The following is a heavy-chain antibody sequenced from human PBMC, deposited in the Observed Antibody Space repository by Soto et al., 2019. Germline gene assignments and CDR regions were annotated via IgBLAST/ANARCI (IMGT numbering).Heavy chain of an antibody. J-gene: IGHJ6*02. CDR2: ISADNGNT. V-gene: IGHV1-18*01. CDR3: ARYYGSGKGPKSGMDV. D-gene: IGHD3-10*01. CDR1: GYIFNIYD. Sequence: QVQLVQSGTEVKKPGASVKVSCKGSGYIFNIYDISWVRQAPGQGLEWMGRISADNGNTNYAQKLQGRVTMTTDTXTXRAYMELTSLRSEDTAVYYCARYYGSGKGPKSGMDVWGQGTTVTVSS.